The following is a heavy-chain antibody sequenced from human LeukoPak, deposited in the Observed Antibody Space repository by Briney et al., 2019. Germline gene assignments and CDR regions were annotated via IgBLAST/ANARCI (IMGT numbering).Heavy chain of an antibody. V-gene: IGHV3-23*01. J-gene: IGHJ4*02. D-gene: IGHD3-22*01. CDR2: ISGSGGST. Sequence: GGSLRLSCAASGFTFSSYWMSWVRQAPGKGLEWVSAISGSGGSTYYADSVKGRFTISRDNSKNTLYLQMNSLRAEDTAVYYCAKWMGYDSSGYPSWGQGTLVTVSS. CDR3: AKWMGYDSSGYPS. CDR1: GFTFSSYW.